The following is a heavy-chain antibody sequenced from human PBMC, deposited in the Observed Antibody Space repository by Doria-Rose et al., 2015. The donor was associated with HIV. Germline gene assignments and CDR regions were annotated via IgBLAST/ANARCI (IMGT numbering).Heavy chain of an antibody. V-gene: IGHV2-26*01. Sequence: SGPVLVKPTETLTLTCTVSGVSLSSPGMGVSWIRQPPGKALEWLAHIFSDDVRSCKTSLKCRLTISRGTSKSQVVLAMTDMDPVDTATYYCARIKSSRWYHKYYFDFWGQGTLVIVSA. CDR3: ARIKSSRWYHKYYFDF. CDR1: GVSLSSPGMG. J-gene: IGHJ4*02. D-gene: IGHD6-13*01. CDR2: IFSDDVR.